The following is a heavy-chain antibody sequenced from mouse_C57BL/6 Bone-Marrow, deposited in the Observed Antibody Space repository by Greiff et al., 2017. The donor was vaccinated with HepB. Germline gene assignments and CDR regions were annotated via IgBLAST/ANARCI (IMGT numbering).Heavy chain of an antibody. CDR3: TRDKYYGPDY. D-gene: IGHD1-1*01. V-gene: IGHV5-9-1*02. CDR1: GFTFSSYA. Sequence: EVKLEESGEGLVKPGGSLKLSCAASGFTFSSYAMSWVRQTPEKRLEWVAYISSGGDYIYYADTVKGRFTISRDNARNTLYLQMSSLKSEDTAMYYCTRDKYYGPDYWGQGTTLTVSS. J-gene: IGHJ2*01. CDR2: ISSGGDYI.